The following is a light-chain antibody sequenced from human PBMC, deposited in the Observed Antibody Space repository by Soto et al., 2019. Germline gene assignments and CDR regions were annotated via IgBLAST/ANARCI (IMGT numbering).Light chain of an antibody. J-gene: IGLJ3*02. CDR1: SSDVGAYNY. CDR2: EVT. V-gene: IGLV2-8*01. Sequence: QSVLTQPPSASGSPGQSVTIPCTGTSSDVGAYNYVSWYQQHAGKAPKLVIYEVTKRPSGVPDRFSGSKSANTASLTVSGLQAEDEADYYCSSFASSNTWVFGGGTKLTVL. CDR3: SSFASSNTWV.